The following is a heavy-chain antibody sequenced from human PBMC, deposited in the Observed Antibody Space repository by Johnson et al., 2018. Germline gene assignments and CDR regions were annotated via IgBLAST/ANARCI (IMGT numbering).Heavy chain of an antibody. D-gene: IGHD1-1*01. CDR1: GFTFSSYW. Sequence: VQLQESGGGLVQPGGSLRLSCAASGFTFSSYWMHWVRQAPGKGLVWVSRINSDGSSTSYADSVKGRFTISRDNSKNTLYLQMNSLRAEDTAGYYWAKAPRVEGYGMDVWGQGTTVTVSS. CDR3: AKAPRVEGYGMDV. J-gene: IGHJ6*02. V-gene: IGHV3-74*01. CDR2: INSDGSST.